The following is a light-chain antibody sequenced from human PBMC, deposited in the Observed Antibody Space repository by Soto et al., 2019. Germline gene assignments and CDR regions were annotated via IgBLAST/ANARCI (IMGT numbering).Light chain of an antibody. J-gene: IGKJ5*01. V-gene: IGKV1-12*01. CDR2: AAS. CDR3: QQANSFPIT. Sequence: DIQMTQSPSSLSASVGDRVTITCRASQGISSYLAWYQQKPGKAPKLLIYAASSLQSGVPSRFSGSGSGTDFTLTISSLQPEDFATYYCQQANSFPITFGQGTRREIK. CDR1: QGISSY.